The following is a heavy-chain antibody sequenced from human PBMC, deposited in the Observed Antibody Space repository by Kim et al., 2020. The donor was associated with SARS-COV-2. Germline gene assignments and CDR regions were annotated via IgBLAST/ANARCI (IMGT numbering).Heavy chain of an antibody. V-gene: IGHV3-48*02. CDR1: GFTFSSYT. CDR2: ILFDSSTI. J-gene: IGHJ3*02. D-gene: IGHD1-26*01. Sequence: GGSLRLSCAASGFTFSSYTMNWVRQAPGKGLEWVSYILFDSSTIYYADSVRGRFTISRDYAKNSLYLQMNNLRDDDTAVYYCARDSSRYSGNLNEFDIWGQGTMVTVSS. CDR3: ARDSSRYSGNLNEFDI.